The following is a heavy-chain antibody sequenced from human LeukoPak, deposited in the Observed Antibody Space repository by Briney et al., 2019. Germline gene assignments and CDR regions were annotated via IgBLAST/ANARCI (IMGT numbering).Heavy chain of an antibody. D-gene: IGHD3-10*01. CDR2: IKQDGSEK. V-gene: IGHV3-7*01. Sequence: PGGSLRLSCAASGFTFSSYWMSWVRQAPGKGLEWVANIKQDGSEKYYVDSVKGRFTISRDNAKNSLYLQMNSLRAEDTAVYYCARVVGRIRGIQYYFDYWGQGTLVTVSP. CDR3: ARVVGRIRGIQYYFDY. CDR1: GFTFSSYW. J-gene: IGHJ4*02.